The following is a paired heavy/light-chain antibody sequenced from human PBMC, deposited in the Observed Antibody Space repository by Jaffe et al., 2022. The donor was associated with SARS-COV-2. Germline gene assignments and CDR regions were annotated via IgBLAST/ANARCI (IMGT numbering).Light chain of an antibody. CDR3: GTWDSSLSAGE. CDR2: DNN. V-gene: IGLV1-51*01. CDR1: SSNIGNNY. Sequence: QSVLTQPPSVSAAPGQKVTISCSGSSSNIGNNYVCWYQQLPGTAPKLLIYDNNKRPSGIPDRFSGSKSGTSATLGITGLQTGDEADYYCGTWDSSLSAGEFGGGTKLTVL. J-gene: IGLJ3*02.
Heavy chain of an antibody. D-gene: IGHD3-3*02. CDR1: GFTFSSYA. V-gene: IGHV3-23*01. Sequence: EVQLLESGGGLVQPGGSLRLSCAASGFTFSSYAMTWVRQAPGKGLEWVSALSGSGGSTYYADSVKGRFTISRDNSKNTLYLQMNSLRAEDTAIYYCAKAVLEWSPGTYYYYYYGMDVWGQGTTVTVSS. CDR3: AKAVLEWSPGTYYYYYYGMDV. CDR2: LSGSGGST. J-gene: IGHJ6*02.